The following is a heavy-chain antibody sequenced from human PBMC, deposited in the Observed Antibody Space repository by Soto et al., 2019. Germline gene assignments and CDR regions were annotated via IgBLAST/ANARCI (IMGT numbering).Heavy chain of an antibody. CDR1: GCSISSGGYY. D-gene: IGHD1-26*01. V-gene: IGHV4-31*03. CDR3: ARVSGSSSKSPTSAFDI. CDR2: IYYSGST. J-gene: IGHJ3*02. Sequence: SETLSLTCTVSGCSISSGGYYWSWIRQHPGKGLEWIGYIYYSGSTYYNPSLKTRVTISVDTSKNQFSLKLSSVTAADTAAYICARVSGSSSKSPTSAFDIWGQGTMVTVSS.